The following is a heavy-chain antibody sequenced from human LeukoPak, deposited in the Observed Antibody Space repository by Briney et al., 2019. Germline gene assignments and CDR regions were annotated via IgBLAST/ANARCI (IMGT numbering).Heavy chain of an antibody. J-gene: IGHJ4*02. CDR3: ARARNDYDSNGFSLLDY. CDR1: GISFSSNG. CDR2: IWYDGSNI. V-gene: IGHV3-33*01. D-gene: IGHD3-22*01. Sequence: GGSLRLSCAASGISFSSNGMHWVRQAPGKGLEWVAVIWYDGSNIYYTDSVKGRFTISRDNSKNTLYLQMNSLRAEDTALYYCARARNDYDSNGFSLLDYWGQGTLVTVSS.